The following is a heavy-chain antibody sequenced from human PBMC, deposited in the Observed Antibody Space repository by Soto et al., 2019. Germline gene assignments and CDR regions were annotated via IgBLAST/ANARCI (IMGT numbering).Heavy chain of an antibody. V-gene: IGHV3-30-3*02. J-gene: IGHJ1*01. CDR1: GFTFSSYA. CDR3: AKGLRFMEH. CDR2: ISNDGMNT. Sequence: PGGSLRLSCVASGFTFSSYALHWVRQAPGKGLEWVALISNDGMNTFYADSVKGRMTASRDEAEKTMYLQMNSLTAEDTAVYYCAKGLRFMEHWGQGTVVTVSS. D-gene: IGHD1-1*01.